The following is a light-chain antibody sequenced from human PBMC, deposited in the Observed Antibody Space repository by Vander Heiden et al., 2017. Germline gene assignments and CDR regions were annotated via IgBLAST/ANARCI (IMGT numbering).Light chain of an antibody. CDR1: KLGDKY. V-gene: IGLV3-1*01. CDR2: QDS. J-gene: IGLJ2*01. Sequence: SYARTQPPSASVSQGQTASITCSGDKLGDKYACWYQQKPGQSPVLVIYQDSKRPSGIPERFSGSNSGNTATLTISGTQAMDEADYYCQAWDSSTAVVFGGGTKLTVL. CDR3: QAWDSSTAVV.